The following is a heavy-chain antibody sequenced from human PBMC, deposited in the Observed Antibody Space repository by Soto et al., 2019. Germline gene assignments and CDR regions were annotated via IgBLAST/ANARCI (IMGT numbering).Heavy chain of an antibody. CDR3: ARRGWSGGSCSAGYYDYYGMDV. D-gene: IGHD2-15*01. V-gene: IGHV4-34*01. CDR1: GGSFSGYY. Sequence: PSETLSLTCAVYGGSFSGYYWSWIRQPPGKGLEWIGEINHSGSTNYNPSLKSRVTISVDTSKNQFSLKLSSVTAADTAVYYCARRGWSGGSCSAGYYDYYGMDVWGQMTTVTDSS. CDR2: INHSGST. J-gene: IGHJ6*01.